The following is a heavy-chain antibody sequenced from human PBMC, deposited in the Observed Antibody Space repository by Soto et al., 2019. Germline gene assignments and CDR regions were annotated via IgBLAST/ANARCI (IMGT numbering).Heavy chain of an antibody. CDR2: AYYRSQRYY. D-gene: IGHD1-26*01. CDR1: GDSVSSNSAA. J-gene: IGHJ6*02. Sequence: PSQTLSLTCVISGDSVSSNSAAWNWIRQSPSRGLEWLGRAYYRSQRYYDSAVSVRSRITVIPDTSKNQFSLQLNSVTPEDTAVYYCTKQKGESGTYNGMDVWGQGTTVTVSS. V-gene: IGHV6-1*01. CDR3: TKQKGESGTYNGMDV.